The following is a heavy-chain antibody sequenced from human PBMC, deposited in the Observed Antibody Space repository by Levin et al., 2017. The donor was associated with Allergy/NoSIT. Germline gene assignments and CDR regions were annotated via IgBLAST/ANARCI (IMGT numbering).Heavy chain of an antibody. Sequence: SCAASGFTFSTHVMHWVRQAPGKGPEWVAAIWSDGHNKYYADSVKGRFIVSRDNSQNTLYLQINSLRGEDTAVYSCAREGPNHYFDYWGQGTLVTVSS. J-gene: IGHJ4*02. D-gene: IGHD1-14*01. V-gene: IGHV3-33*01. CDR1: GFTFSTHV. CDR2: IWSDGHNK. CDR3: AREGPNHYFDY.